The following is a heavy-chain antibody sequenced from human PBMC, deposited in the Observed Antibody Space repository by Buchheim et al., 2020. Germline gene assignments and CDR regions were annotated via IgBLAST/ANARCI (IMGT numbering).Heavy chain of an antibody. CDR2: ISYDGSNK. CDR3: AKANSPGRYYYYGMDV. V-gene: IGHV3-30*18. CDR1: GFTFSSYG. Sequence: QVQLVESGGGVVQPGRSLRLSCAASGFTFSSYGMHWVRQAPGKGLEWVAVISYDGSNKYYADSVKGRFTISSDNSKNTLYLQMNSLRAEDTAVYYCAKANSPGRYYYYGMDVWGQGTT. D-gene: IGHD1-1*01. J-gene: IGHJ6*02.